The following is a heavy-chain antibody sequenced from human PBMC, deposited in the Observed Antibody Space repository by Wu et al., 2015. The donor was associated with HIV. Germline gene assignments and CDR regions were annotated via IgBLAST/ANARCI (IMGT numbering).Heavy chain of an antibody. CDR3: ARVLVLPRAAADAFDI. V-gene: IGHV1-2*02. CDR2: STLTVGGT. D-gene: IGHD6-13*01. J-gene: IGHJ3*02. Sequence: MHWVRQALDKGLSGWDGSTLTVGGTNYAQKFQGRVTMTRDTSISTAYMELSRLRSDDTAVYYCARVLVLPRAAADAFDIWGQGTMVTVSS.